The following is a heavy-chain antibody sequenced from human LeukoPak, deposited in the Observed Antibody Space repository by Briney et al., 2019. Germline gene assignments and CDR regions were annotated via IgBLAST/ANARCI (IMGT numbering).Heavy chain of an antibody. CDR2: INHSGST. V-gene: IGHV4-34*01. D-gene: IGHD5-18*01. J-gene: IGHJ4*02. CDR1: GGSFSGYY. Sequence: SETLSLTCAVYGGSFSGYYWSWIRQPPGKGLEWIGEINHSGSTNYNPSLKSRVTISVDTSKNQFSLKLSSVTAADTAVYYCARVGSYGTGFDYWGQGTLVTVSS. CDR3: ARVGSYGTGFDY.